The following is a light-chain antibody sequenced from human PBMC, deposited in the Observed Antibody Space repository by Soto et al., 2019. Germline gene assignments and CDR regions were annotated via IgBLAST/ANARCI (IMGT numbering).Light chain of an antibody. CDR2: GAS. CDR1: QDIRNN. CDR3: QQYDSYPWT. V-gene: IGKV1-17*01. J-gene: IGKJ1*01. Sequence: DIQMTQSPSSLSASVGDRVTITCRASQDIRNNLGWYQQKPGKAPKRLIYGASNLQSGVPSRFSGSGSGTEFTLSITPLQPDDFATYYCQQYDSYPWTFGQGTKVDIK.